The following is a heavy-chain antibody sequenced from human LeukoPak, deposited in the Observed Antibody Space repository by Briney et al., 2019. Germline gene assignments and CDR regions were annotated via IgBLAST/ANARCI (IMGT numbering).Heavy chain of an antibody. CDR2: ITRSGNTQ. D-gene: IGHD3-22*01. CDR1: GFTFSSND. CDR3: ARERTSSGYYYLDY. V-gene: IGHV3-48*03. Sequence: PGGSLRLSCAASGFTFSSNDMNWVRQAPGKGLEWVSFITRSGNTQYYADSVKGRFTISRDNAKNSLYLQMNSLRAEDTAVYYCARERTSSGYYYLDYWGQGTLVTVPS. J-gene: IGHJ4*02.